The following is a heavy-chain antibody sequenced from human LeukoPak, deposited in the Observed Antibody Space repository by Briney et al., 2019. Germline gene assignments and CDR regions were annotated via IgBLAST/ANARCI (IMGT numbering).Heavy chain of an antibody. V-gene: IGHV3-74*01. J-gene: IGHJ3*02. Sequence: GGSLRLSCAASGFTFSSYWMHWVRQAPGKGLVWVSRIKSDGSRTDYADSVKGRFTISRDTAKDTLYLQMNSLRAEDTAAYYCATAYSSSWNNALDIWGQGTLVTVSS. D-gene: IGHD6-13*01. CDR1: GFTFSSYW. CDR3: ATAYSSSWNNALDI. CDR2: IKSDGSRT.